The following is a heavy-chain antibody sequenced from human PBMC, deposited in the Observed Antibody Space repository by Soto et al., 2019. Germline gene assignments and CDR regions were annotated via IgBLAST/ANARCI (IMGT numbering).Heavy chain of an antibody. J-gene: IGHJ5*02. CDR2: ISGSGGST. CDR3: AKDPNPYSSSWTQGP. Sequence: GGSLRLSCAASGFTFSSYAMSWVRQAPGKGLEWVSAISGSGGSTYYADSVKGRFTISRDNSKNTLYLQMNSLRAEDTAVYYCAKDPNPYSSSWTQGPRGQGTLVTVSS. CDR1: GFTFSSYA. V-gene: IGHV3-23*01. D-gene: IGHD6-13*01.